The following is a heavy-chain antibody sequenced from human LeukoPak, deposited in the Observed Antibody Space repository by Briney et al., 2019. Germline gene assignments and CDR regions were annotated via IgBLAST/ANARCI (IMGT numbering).Heavy chain of an antibody. Sequence: HPGGSLRLSCAASGFTFMNYAMSWVRQAPGKGLEWVSTIGGNSINAYFADSVRGRFTISRDNSKNTLYLQMNSLRAEDTAVYYCARDSVDLPGRPHVHSGSYSTHDALDIWGQGTMVTVSS. CDR1: GFTFMNYA. CDR2: IGGNSINA. D-gene: IGHD1-26*01. CDR3: ARDSVDLPGRPHVHSGSYSTHDALDI. J-gene: IGHJ3*02. V-gene: IGHV3-23*01.